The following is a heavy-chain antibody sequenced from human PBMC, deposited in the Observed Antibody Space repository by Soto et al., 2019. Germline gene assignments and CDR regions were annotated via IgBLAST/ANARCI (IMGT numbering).Heavy chain of an antibody. V-gene: IGHV1-18*01. D-gene: IGHD4-17*01. Sequence: ASVKVSCKASGYTFTSYGISWVRQAPGQGLEWMGWISAYNGNTNYAQKLQGRVTMTTDTSTSTAYMELRSLRSDDTAVYYCARSRDYPNSYYFDYWGQGTLVTVSS. CDR3: ARSRDYPNSYYFDY. CDR2: ISAYNGNT. J-gene: IGHJ4*02. CDR1: GYTFTSYG.